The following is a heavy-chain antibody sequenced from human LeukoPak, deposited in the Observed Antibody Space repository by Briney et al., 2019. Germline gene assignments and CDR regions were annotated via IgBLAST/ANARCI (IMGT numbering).Heavy chain of an antibody. V-gene: IGHV3-49*03. D-gene: IGHD2-2*01. Sequence: GGSLRPYCTASGFTLGDYAMSWLRQAPGKGLEWVGFIRSKAYGGTTEYAASVKGRFTISRDDSKSIAYPQMNSLKTEDTAVYYCTRVGLVPAAMRQTFDYWGQGTLVTVSS. CDR1: GFTLGDYA. J-gene: IGHJ4*02. CDR2: IRSKAYGGTT. CDR3: TRVGLVPAAMRQTFDY.